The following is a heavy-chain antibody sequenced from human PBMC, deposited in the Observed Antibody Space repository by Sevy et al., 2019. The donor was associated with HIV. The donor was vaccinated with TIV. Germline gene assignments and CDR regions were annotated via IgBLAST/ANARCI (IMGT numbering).Heavy chain of an antibody. CDR3: ARGGGNGWYYFDY. CDR1: GGTFSSYG. Sequence: ASVKVSCKASGGTFSSYGISWVRQAPGQGLEWMGGIIPILGTVNYAQKFQGRVTITADESTKTAYMALSSLRSEDTAGYYCARGGGNGWYYFDYWGQETLVTVSS. CDR2: IIPILGTV. J-gene: IGHJ4*02. D-gene: IGHD6-19*01. V-gene: IGHV1-69*13.